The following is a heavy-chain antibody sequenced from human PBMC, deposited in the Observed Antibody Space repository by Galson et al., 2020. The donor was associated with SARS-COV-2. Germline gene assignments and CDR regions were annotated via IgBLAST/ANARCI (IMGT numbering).Heavy chain of an antibody. J-gene: IGHJ4*02. CDR1: GGSISSSSYY. CDR3: ASLPVPTKYSSSSGFDY. V-gene: IGHV4-39*01. CDR2: IYYSGST. D-gene: IGHD6-6*01. Sequence: ETSETLSLTCTVSGGSISSSSYYWGWIRQPPGKGLEWIGSIYYSGSTYYNPSLKSRLSISVDTSKNQFSLRLSSVTAADTAVYYCASLPVPTKYSSSSGFDYWGQGTLVTVSS.